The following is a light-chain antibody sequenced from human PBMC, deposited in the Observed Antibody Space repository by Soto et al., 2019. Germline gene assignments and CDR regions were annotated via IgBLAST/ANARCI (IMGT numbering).Light chain of an antibody. CDR3: QQYHTTPFT. CDR2: WAS. CDR1: QNILYKSKNKNY. Sequence: DIVMTQSPDSLGMSLGERATINCKSSQNILYKSKNKNYLAWYQQKPGQPPKLLIYWASTRESGVPDRFSGSGSWTDFTLTINGLQAEDVAVYFCQQYHTTPFTFGPGTKVDIK. V-gene: IGKV4-1*01. J-gene: IGKJ3*01.